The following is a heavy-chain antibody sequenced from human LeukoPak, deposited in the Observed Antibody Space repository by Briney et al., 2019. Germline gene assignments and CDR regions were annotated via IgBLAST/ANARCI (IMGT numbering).Heavy chain of an antibody. V-gene: IGHV3-9*01. D-gene: IGHD3-10*01. CDR1: GFTFDDYA. J-gene: IGHJ5*02. CDR3: AKEGVLP. CDR2: ISWNSGSI. Sequence: GRSLRLSCAASGFTFDDYAMHWVRQAPGKGLEWVSGISWNSGSIGYADSVKGRFTISRDNAKNSLYLQMNSLRAEDTAVYYCAKEGVLPWGQGTLVTVSS.